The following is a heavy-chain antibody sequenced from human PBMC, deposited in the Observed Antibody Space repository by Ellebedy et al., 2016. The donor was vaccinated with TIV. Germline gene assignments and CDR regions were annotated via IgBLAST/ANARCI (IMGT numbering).Heavy chain of an antibody. J-gene: IGHJ4*02. CDR2: INPSGGST. Sequence: AASVKVSCKASGYTFTSYYMHWVRQAPGQGLEWMGIINPSGGSTSYAQKFQGRVTMTRDTSISTAYMELSRLRSDDTAVYYCAREWNDLDYFDYWGQGTLVTVSS. D-gene: IGHD1-1*01. CDR1: GYTFTSYY. CDR3: AREWNDLDYFDY. V-gene: IGHV1-46*01.